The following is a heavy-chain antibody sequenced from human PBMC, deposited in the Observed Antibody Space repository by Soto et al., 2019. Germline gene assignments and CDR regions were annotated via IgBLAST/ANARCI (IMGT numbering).Heavy chain of an antibody. Sequence: QVQLQESGPGLVKPSQTLSLTCTVSGGSISGGYYWSWIRQPPGKGLEWIGYIYYSGGTYYNPSLKSRVTISVDTSKNQFSLKLSSVTAADTAVYYCARFLSDAFDIWGQGTMVTVSS. V-gene: IGHV4-30-4*01. CDR3: ARFLSDAFDI. J-gene: IGHJ3*02. CDR2: IYYSGGT. CDR1: GGSISGGYY.